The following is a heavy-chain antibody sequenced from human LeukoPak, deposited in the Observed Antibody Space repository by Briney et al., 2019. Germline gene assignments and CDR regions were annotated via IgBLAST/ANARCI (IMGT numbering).Heavy chain of an antibody. V-gene: IGHV3-23*01. CDR1: GFTFSSYA. CDR3: AKRESRRGYQPTYYFDY. Sequence: LTGGSLRLSCAASGFTFSSYAMSWVRQAPGKGLEWVSAISGSGGSTYYADSVKGRFTISRDNSKNTLYLQMNSLRAEDTAVYYCAKRESRRGYQPTYYFDYWGQGTLVTVSS. J-gene: IGHJ4*02. D-gene: IGHD5-12*01. CDR2: ISGSGGST.